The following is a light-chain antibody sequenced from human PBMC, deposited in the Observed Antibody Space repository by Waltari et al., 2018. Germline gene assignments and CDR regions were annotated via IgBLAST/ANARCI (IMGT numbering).Light chain of an antibody. CDR3: CSYAGSTTSSVV. Sequence: QSALTQPASVSGSPGQSITLSCTGSSRDVGGYSLVCRYQQHPGKAPKLMIYAVTKRPSGVSHRFSGSKSGNTASLTISGLQTEDEADYYCCSYAGSTTSSVVFGTGTKVIVL. CDR1: SRDVGGYSL. J-gene: IGLJ1*01. CDR2: AVT. V-gene: IGLV2-23*02.